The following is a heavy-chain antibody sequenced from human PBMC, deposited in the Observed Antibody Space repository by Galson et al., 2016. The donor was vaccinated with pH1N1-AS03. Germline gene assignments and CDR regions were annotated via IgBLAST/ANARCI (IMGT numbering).Heavy chain of an antibody. CDR1: SVGYS. CDR2: IFHSGST. D-gene: IGHD3-22*01. J-gene: IGHJ3*01. V-gene: IGHV4-30-4*07. Sequence: SVGYSWSWIRQPPGKGLEWIGYIFHSGSTYYTPSLKSRVSISLDTSKNHFSLTLSSVTAADTAVYYCAKNLATNYYDGRDYSDAFDVWGPGTTVTVSS. CDR3: AKNLATNYYDGRDYSDAFDV.